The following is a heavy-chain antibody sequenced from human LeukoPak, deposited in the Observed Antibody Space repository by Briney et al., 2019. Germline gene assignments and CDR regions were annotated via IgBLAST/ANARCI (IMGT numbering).Heavy chain of an antibody. V-gene: IGHV4-39*01. J-gene: IGHJ5*02. D-gene: IGHD3-9*01. CDR2: IYYSGST. CDR1: GGSISSSSYY. CDR3: ARGPRYYDILTGYSNWFDP. Sequence: SETLSLTCTVSGGSISSSSYYWGWIRQPPGKGLEWIGSIYYSGSTYYNPSLKSRVTISVDTSKNQFSLKLSSVTAADTAVYYCARGPRYYDILTGYSNWFDPWGQGTLVTVSS.